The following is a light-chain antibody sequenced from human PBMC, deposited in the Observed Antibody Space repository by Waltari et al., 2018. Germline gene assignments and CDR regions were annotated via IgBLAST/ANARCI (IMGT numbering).Light chain of an antibody. V-gene: IGKV3-20*01. CDR3: QQYDKTPRT. J-gene: IGKJ1*01. CDR2: GAS. Sequence: EIVLTQSPDTLSLSPGERATLSCRASQSVSSNYLAWYQKKPGQAPRLLIYGASSRATGIPDRFSGSASGTDFTLTISRLEPEDYAVYYCQQYDKTPRTFGQGTRVEIK. CDR1: QSVSSNY.